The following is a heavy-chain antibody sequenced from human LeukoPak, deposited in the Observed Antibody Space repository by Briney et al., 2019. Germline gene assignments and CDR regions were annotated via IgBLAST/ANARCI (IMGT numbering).Heavy chain of an antibody. D-gene: IGHD4/OR15-4a*01. CDR2: IYSDNT. J-gene: IGHJ4*02. V-gene: IGHV3-53*01. CDR3: ARRAGAYSHPYDY. Sequence: PGGSLRLSCTVSGFTVNSNCMSWVRQAPGKGLEWVSFIYSDNTHYSDSVKGRFTISRDNSKNTLYLQMNSLRAEDTAVYYCARRAGAYSHPYDYWGQGTLVTVSS. CDR1: GFTVNSNC.